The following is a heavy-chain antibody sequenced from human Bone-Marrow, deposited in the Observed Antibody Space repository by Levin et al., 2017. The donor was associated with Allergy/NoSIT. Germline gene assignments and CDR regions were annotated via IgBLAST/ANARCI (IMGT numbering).Heavy chain of an antibody. J-gene: IGHJ4*02. CDR2: ITSEGGGT. D-gene: IGHD3-16*01. V-gene: IGHV3-7*01. CDR3: GTGSFEF. Sequence: GGSLRLSCEVYGFSFSLDWLTWIRQAPGRRPEWVASITSEGGGTYYADSVKGRFTISRDNARNLLFLQMNSLTPEDTALYYCGTGSFEFRGQGLPVTVSS. CDR1: GFSFSLDW.